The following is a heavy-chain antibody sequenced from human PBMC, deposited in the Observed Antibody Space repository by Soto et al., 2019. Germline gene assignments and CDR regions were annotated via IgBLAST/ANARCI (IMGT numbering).Heavy chain of an antibody. CDR2: INAGNGNT. V-gene: IGHV1-3*01. D-gene: IGHD2-21*01. CDR1: GYTFTSYA. J-gene: IGHJ4*02. CDR3: ARALHDHRDYSDLKLNY. Sequence: ASVKVSCKASGYTFTSYAMHWVRQAPGQRFEWMGWINAGNGNTKYSQKFQGRVTITRDTSASTAYMELSSLRSEDTAVYYCARALHDHRDYSDLKLNYWRRGTRVTVSS.